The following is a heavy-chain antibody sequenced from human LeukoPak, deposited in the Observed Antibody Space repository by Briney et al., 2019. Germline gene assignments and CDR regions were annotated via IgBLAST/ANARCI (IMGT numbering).Heavy chain of an antibody. V-gene: IGHV4-34*01. J-gene: IGHJ6*02. CDR1: GGSFSGYY. Sequence: SETLSLTCAVYGGSFSGYYWSWIRQPPGKGLEWIGEINHSGSTNYNPSLKSRVTVSVDTSKNQFSLKLSSVTAADTAVYYCARDRTTKYYYYYGMDVWGQGTTVTVSS. D-gene: IGHD4-17*01. CDR3: ARDRTTKYYYYYGMDV. CDR2: INHSGST.